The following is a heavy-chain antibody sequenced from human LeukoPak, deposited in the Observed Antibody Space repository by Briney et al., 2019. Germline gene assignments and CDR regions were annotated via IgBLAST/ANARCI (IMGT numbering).Heavy chain of an antibody. J-gene: IGHJ4*02. CDR3: ATRTRGYSYGDTDY. CDR2: IYTSGST. V-gene: IGHV4-4*07. D-gene: IGHD5-18*01. CDR1: GGSISSYY. Sequence: SETLSLTCTVSGGSISSYYWSWIRQPAGKGLEWIGRIYTSGSTNYNPSLKSRVTMSVDTSKNQFSLKLSSVTAADTAVYYCATRTRGYSYGDTDYWGQGTLVTVSS.